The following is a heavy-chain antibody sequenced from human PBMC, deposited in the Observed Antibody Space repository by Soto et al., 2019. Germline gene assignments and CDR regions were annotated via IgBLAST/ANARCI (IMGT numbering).Heavy chain of an antibody. CDR3: ARVDPVALSSGWYRLDWYFDL. CDR2: VRTSGDGGTT. V-gene: IGHV3-23*01. D-gene: IGHD6-19*01. J-gene: IGHJ2*01. CDR1: GFTFSSYS. Sequence: GGSLRLSCAASGFTFSSYSMSWVRQAPGKGLEWVSGVRTSGDGGTTSYADSVKGRFTISRDNSKNILFLQMNSLRAEDTAVYYCARVDPVALSSGWYRLDWYFDLWGRGTLVTVSS.